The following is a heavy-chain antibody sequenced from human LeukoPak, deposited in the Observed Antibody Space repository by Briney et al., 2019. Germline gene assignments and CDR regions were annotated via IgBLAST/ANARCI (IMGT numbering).Heavy chain of an antibody. D-gene: IGHD3-10*01. V-gene: IGHV4-59*08. Sequence: PSETLSLTCTVSGGSISSYYWSWIRQPPGKGLEWIGYIYYSGSNNYNPSLKSRVTISVDTSKNQFSLKLSSVTAADTAVYYCARLYYYGSGSGDYWGQGTLVTVSS. CDR1: GGSISSYY. CDR3: ARLYYYGSGSGDY. J-gene: IGHJ4*02. CDR2: IYYSGSN.